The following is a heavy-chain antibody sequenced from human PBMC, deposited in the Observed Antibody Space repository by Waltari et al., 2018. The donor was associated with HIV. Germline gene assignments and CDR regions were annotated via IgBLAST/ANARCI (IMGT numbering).Heavy chain of an antibody. Sequence: QVQLVESGGGVVQPGRSLRLSCAASGFTFSSYAMHWVRPAPGKGLEWVAVISYDGSNKYYADSVKGRFTISRDNSKNTLYLQMNSLRAEDTAVYYCARAPGDSSGYLGYWGQGTLVTVSS. V-gene: IGHV3-30*04. CDR3: ARAPGDSSGYLGY. J-gene: IGHJ4*02. D-gene: IGHD3-22*01. CDR1: GFTFSSYA. CDR2: ISYDGSNK.